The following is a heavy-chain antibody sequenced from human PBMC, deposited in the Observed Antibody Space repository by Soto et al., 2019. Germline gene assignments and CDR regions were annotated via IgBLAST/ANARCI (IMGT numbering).Heavy chain of an antibody. D-gene: IGHD2-21*02. CDR1: GGSISSEYYH. J-gene: IGHJ6*02. CDR2: IHYSGSV. CDR3: AREDDGGDRDYYGLDV. Sequence: NPSETLSLTCTVAGGSISSEYYHWTWIRQAPGKGLEWIGYIHYSGSVHYNPSLQSRLTMSVDTSKNLFSLKLSSVTAADTAVYFCAREDDGGDRDYYGLDVWGQGTTVTVSS. V-gene: IGHV4-30-4*01.